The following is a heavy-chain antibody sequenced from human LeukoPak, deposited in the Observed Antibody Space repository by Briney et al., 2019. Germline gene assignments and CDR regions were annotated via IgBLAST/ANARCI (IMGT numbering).Heavy chain of an antibody. Sequence: GGSLRLSCAASGFTFSSYAMSWVRQAPGKGLEWVSAISGSGGSTYYADSVKGRFTISRDNSKNTLYLQMNSLRAEDTAVYYCAKDRVTYYYDSSGYGHWGQGTLVTVSS. D-gene: IGHD3-22*01. V-gene: IGHV3-23*01. J-gene: IGHJ4*02. CDR1: GFTFSSYA. CDR2: ISGSGGST. CDR3: AKDRVTYYYDSSGYGH.